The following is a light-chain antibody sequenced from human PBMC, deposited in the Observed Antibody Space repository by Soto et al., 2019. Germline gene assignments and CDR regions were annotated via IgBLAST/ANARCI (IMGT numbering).Light chain of an antibody. CDR1: SGHSSYA. V-gene: IGLV4-69*01. CDR2: VNSDGSH. J-gene: IGLJ3*02. CDR3: QTWGTGIRV. Sequence: QLVLTQSPSAPASLGASVKLTCTLSSGHSSYAIAWHQQQPEKGPRYLMKVNSDGSHSKGDGIPDRFSGTSSGAERYLTISSLQSEDEADYYCQTWGTGIRVFGGGTKVTVL.